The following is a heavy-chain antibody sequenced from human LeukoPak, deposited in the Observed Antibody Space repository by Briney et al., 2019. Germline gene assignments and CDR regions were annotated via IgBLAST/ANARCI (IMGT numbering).Heavy chain of an antibody. Sequence: GASVKVSCKASGGTFSSYAISWVRQAPGQGLEWMGGIIPIFGIANYAQKFQGRVTITADKSTSTAYMELSSLRSEDTAVYCCTVAGTGMLDYWGQGTLVTVSS. J-gene: IGHJ4*02. CDR3: TVAGTGMLDY. CDR1: GGTFSSYA. D-gene: IGHD6-19*01. CDR2: IIPIFGIA. V-gene: IGHV1-69*10.